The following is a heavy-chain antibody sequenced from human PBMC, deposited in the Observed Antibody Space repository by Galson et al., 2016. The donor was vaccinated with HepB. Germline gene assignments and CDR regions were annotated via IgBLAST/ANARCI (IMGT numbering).Heavy chain of an antibody. Sequence: SLRLSCAASGFTFSNAWMHWVRQAPGKGLEWVGRIKSKTHGGTTDYAAPVKGRFTISRDDSKNTLYLQMNSLKTEDTAVYYCTTGFDGFQNWGQGTLVTVSS. J-gene: IGHJ1*01. CDR1: GFTFSNAW. CDR3: TTGFDGFQN. CDR2: IKSKTHGGTT. V-gene: IGHV3-15*07.